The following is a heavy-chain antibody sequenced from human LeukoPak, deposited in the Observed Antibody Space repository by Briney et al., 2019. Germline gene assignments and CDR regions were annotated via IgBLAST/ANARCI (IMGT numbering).Heavy chain of an antibody. D-gene: IGHD2-2*01. V-gene: IGHV3-7*01. CDR3: ARATIDWFDP. Sequence: PGGSLRLSCAASGFTFSSYWMSWVRQAPGKGLEWVANIKQDGCQKHYVDSVKGRFTISRDNAKNSLYLQMNSLRAEDTAVYYCARATIDWFDPWGQGTLVTVSS. J-gene: IGHJ5*02. CDR2: IKQDGCQK. CDR1: GFTFSSYW.